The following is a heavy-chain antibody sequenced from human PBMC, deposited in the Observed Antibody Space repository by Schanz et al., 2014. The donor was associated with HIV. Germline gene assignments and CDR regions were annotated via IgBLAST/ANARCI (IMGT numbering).Heavy chain of an antibody. CDR2: IYHTGGA. CDR1: GGSLSSGGSYS. J-gene: IGHJ6*02. CDR3: ARGPSGGLTPSRGMDV. Sequence: QVQLQQWGAGLLKPSETLSLTCTVSGGSLSSGGSYSWSWVRKPPGKGLEWIGHIYHTGGASYTPSLKSRVPMSVDKSKNQFSLKRTSVTAADTAVYYCARGPSGGLTPSRGMDVWGQGTTVTVSS. D-gene: IGHD1-26*01. V-gene: IGHV4-30-2*01.